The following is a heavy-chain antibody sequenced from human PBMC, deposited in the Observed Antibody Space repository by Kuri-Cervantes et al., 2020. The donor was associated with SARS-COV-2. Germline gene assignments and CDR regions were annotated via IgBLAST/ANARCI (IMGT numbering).Heavy chain of an antibody. Sequence: LRLSCSVSGGSVNIGTYYWSWIRQPAGKGLEWIGRIYTSGSTNYNPSLKSRVTMSVDTSKNQFSLKLSSVTAADTAVYYCARESYLRFSGSGVFDYWGQGTLVTVSS. CDR1: GGSVNIGTYY. V-gene: IGHV4-61*02. D-gene: IGHD3-10*01. J-gene: IGHJ4*02. CDR2: IYTSGST. CDR3: ARESYLRFSGSGVFDY.